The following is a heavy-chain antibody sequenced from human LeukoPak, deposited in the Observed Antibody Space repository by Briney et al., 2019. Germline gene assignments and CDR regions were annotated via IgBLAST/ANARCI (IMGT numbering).Heavy chain of an antibody. CDR3: AREAEITRFDY. Sequence: SQTLSLTCAISGDSVSTNSVAWNWIRQSPSRGLEWLGRTSYRSKWYNDYAVSVKSRITITPDTSKNQFSLQLNSVSPEDTAVYYCAREAEITRFDYWGQGTLVTVSS. V-gene: IGHV6-1*01. D-gene: IGHD5-24*01. J-gene: IGHJ4*02. CDR1: GDSVSTNSVA. CDR2: TSYRSKWYN.